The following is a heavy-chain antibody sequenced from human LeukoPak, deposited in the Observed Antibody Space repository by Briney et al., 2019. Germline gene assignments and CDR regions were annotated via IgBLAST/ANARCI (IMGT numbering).Heavy chain of an antibody. J-gene: IGHJ5*02. CDR3: SIAADGTFWFDP. D-gene: IGHD6-13*01. CDR1: GFVFTNYW. CDR2: IYGRDSDA. Sequence: GESLKISCKGSGFVFTNYWIGWVRQMPGKGLEWMGIIYGRDSDARYSPSLQGQVTISVDKSISTAYLQWSSLKASDTAIYYCSIAADGTFWFDPWGQGTLVTVSP. V-gene: IGHV5-51*01.